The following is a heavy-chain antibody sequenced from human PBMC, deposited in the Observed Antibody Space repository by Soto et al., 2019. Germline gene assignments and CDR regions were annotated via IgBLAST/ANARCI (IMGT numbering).Heavy chain of an antibody. CDR1: GGSLSCYY. J-gene: IGHJ6*01. V-gene: IGHV4-34*01. CDR2: INHRGSS. CDR3: ARSDNRHSLYGVEV. Sequence: SESLSLTCAVNGGSLSCYYWSWIRQSPGKGLEWIGEINHRGSSDYNPSLKSRVTLSIDASMNHVTLELISVTAADTAVYYRARSDNRHSLYGVEVWGQGTAVTVSS. D-gene: IGHD1-1*01.